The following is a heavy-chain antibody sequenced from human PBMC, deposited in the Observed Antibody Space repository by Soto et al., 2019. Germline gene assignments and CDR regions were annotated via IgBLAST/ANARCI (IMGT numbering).Heavy chain of an antibody. J-gene: IGHJ4*02. CDR1: GYTFTGYY. CDR3: ARAVGKGDSSGYYY. D-gene: IGHD3-22*01. V-gene: IGHV1-2*04. Sequence: ASVKVSCKASGYTFTGYYMHWVRQAPGQGLEWMGWINPNSGGTNYAQKFQGWVTMTRDTSISTAYMELSRLRSDDTAVYYCARAVGKGDSSGYYYWGQGTLVTVSS. CDR2: INPNSGGT.